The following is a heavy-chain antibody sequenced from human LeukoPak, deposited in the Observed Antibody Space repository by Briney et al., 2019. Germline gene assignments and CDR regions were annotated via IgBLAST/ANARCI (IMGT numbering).Heavy chain of an antibody. CDR3: AKDLYPKVHIAVAAVDY. V-gene: IGHV3-23*01. CDR1: GFTFSNAW. J-gene: IGHJ4*02. Sequence: PGGSLRLSCAASGFTFSNAWMSWVRQAPGRGLEWVSAISGSGGSTYYADSVKGRFTISRDNSKNTLYLQMNSLRAEDTAVYYCAKDLYPKVHIAVAAVDYWGQGTLVTVSS. D-gene: IGHD6-19*01. CDR2: ISGSGGST.